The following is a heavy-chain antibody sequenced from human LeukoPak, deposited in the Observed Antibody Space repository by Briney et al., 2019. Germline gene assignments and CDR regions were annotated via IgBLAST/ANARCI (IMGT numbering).Heavy chain of an antibody. J-gene: IGHJ6*02. Sequence: ASVKVSCKASGYTFTSYAMNWVRQAPGQGLEWMGWINTNTGNPTYAQGFTGRFVFSLDTSVSTAYLQISSLKAEDTAVYYCARQGSGYDFYYYYGMDVWGQGTTVTVSS. CDR3: ARQGSGYDFYYYYGMDV. V-gene: IGHV7-4-1*02. CDR1: GYTFTSYA. D-gene: IGHD5-12*01. CDR2: INTNTGNP.